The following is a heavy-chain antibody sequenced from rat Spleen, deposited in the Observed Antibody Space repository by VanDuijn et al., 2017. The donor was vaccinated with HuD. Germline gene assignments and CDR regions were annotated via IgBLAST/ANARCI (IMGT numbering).Heavy chain of an antibody. CDR3: TIHPRY. CDR2: IWGDGST. Sequence: VQLKESGPGLVQPSQTLSLTCTVSGFSLSNYGVIWVRQPPGKGLEWMGGIWGDGSTDYNSALKSRLSISRDTSKSQVFLKMNSLQTDDTGTYYCTIHPRYWGQGVMVTVSS. D-gene: IGHD3-1*01. CDR1: GFSLSNYG. J-gene: IGHJ2*01. V-gene: IGHV2-13*01.